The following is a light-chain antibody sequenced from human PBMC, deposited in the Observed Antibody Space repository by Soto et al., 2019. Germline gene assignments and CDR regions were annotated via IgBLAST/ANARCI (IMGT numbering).Light chain of an antibody. J-gene: IGKJ1*01. CDR3: QCYSIYPWT. CDR1: ESCRNW. Sequence: IQMTQSHSTLSASVGAGVTITCRSSESCRNWLAWYQQKAGKAPSLLIYDASTLQSGVPSRFSGSGSGTEFSLTISSLQPDDFGTYYCQCYSIYPWTFGQGTKVDI. CDR2: DAS. V-gene: IGKV1-5*01.